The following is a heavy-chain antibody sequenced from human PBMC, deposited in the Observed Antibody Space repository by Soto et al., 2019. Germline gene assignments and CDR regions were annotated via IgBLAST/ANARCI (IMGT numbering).Heavy chain of an antibody. CDR1: GGSISSYY. CDR2: IYYSGNT. J-gene: IGHJ4*02. D-gene: IGHD1-26*01. V-gene: IGHV4-59*01. Sequence: SETLSLTCTVSGGSISSYYWSWIRQPPGKGLEWIGYIYYSGNTNYNPSLKSRVTISVDTSKNQFSLKLNSVTAADTAVYYCARTPYSETYVYYFDYWGQGTLVTVSS. CDR3: ARTPYSETYVYYFDY.